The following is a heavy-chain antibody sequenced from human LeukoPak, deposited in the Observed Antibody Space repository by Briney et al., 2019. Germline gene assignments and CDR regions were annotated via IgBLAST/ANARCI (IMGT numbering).Heavy chain of an antibody. CDR1: GYTFRNYA. V-gene: IGHV3-21*01. J-gene: IGHJ4*02. D-gene: IGHD6-19*01. CDR3: ARASRIAVAGTLGGYDY. CDR2: ISSSSSYI. Sequence: GGSLRLSCAASGYTFRNYAMTWVRQAPGKGLEWVSSISSSSSYIYYADSVKGRFTISRDNAKNSLYLQMNSLRAEDTAVYYCARASRIAVAGTLGGYDYWGQGTLVTVSS.